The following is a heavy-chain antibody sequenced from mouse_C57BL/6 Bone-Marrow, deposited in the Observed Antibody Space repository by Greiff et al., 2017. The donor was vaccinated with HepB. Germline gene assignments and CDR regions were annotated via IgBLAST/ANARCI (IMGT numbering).Heavy chain of an antibody. D-gene: IGHD1-1*01. CDR1: GYSFTSYY. CDR2: IYPGSGNT. CDR3: ARPFYTTVVGMDY. V-gene: IGHV1-66*01. J-gene: IGHJ4*01. Sequence: VQLVESGPELVKPGASVKISCKASGYSFTSYYIHWVKQRPGQGLEWIGWIYPGSGNTKYNEKFKGKATLTADTSSSTAYMQLSSLTSEDSAVYYCARPFYTTVVGMDYWGQGTSVTVSS.